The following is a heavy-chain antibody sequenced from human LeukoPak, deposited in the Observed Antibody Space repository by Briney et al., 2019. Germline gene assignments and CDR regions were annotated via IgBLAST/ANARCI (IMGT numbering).Heavy chain of an antibody. J-gene: IGHJ4*02. CDR2: ISGSGGST. CDR1: GFTFSSYG. D-gene: IGHD3-10*01. V-gene: IGHV3-23*01. CDR3: VKRWFGELTFDY. Sequence: PGGSLRLSCAASGFTFSSYGMSWVRQAPGKGLEWVSVISGSGGSTFYADSVKGRFTISRDNSKNTVYLQMNSLRAEDTAVYYCVKRWFGELTFDYWGQGALVTVSS.